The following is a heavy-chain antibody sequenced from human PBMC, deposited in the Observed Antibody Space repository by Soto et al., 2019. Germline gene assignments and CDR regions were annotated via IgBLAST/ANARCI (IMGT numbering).Heavy chain of an antibody. V-gene: IGHV3-23*01. CDR2: ISGSGGST. CDR1: GFTFSSYA. J-gene: IGHJ6*02. Sequence: EVQLLESGGGLVQPGGSLRLSCAASGFTFSSYAMSWVRQAPGKGLEWVSAISGSGGSTYYADSVKGRFTISRDNSKNTLYLQMNSRRAEDTAVYYCAKEGVTLSYYYYGMDVWGQGTTVTVSS. D-gene: IGHD2-21*02. CDR3: AKEGVTLSYYYYGMDV.